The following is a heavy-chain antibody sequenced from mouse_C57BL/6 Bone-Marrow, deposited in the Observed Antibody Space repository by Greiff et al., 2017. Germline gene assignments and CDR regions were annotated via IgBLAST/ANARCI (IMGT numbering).Heavy chain of an antibody. Sequence: QVQLKESGPELVKPGASVKISCKASGYAFSSSWMNWVKQRPGKGLEWIGRIYPGDGDTNYNGKFKGKATLTADKSSSTAYMQLSSLTSEDSAVYFCARWRLLRVWGTGTTVTVSS. D-gene: IGHD2-3*01. CDR1: GYAFSSSW. J-gene: IGHJ1*03. CDR2: IYPGDGDT. V-gene: IGHV1-82*01. CDR3: ARWRLLRV.